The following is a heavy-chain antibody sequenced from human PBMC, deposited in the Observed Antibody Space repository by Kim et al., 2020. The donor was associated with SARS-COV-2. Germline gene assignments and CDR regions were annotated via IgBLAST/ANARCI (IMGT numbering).Heavy chain of an antibody. V-gene: IGHV4-38-2*02. D-gene: IGHD2-15*01. J-gene: IGHJ5*02. CDR3: ASRYCSGGSCYWFDP. CDR2: IYHSGST. CDR1: GYSISSGYY. Sequence: SETLSLTCTVSGYSISSGYYWGWIRQPPGKGLEWIGSIYHSGSTYYNPSLKSRVTISVDTSKNQFSLKLSSVTAADTAVYYCASRYCSGGSCYWFDPWGQGTLVTVSS.